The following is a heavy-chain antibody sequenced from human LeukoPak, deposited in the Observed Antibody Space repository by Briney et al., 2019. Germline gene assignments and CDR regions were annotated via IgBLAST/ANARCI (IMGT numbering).Heavy chain of an antibody. D-gene: IGHD6-19*01. CDR3: ARVQWLFRRKPFDY. J-gene: IGHJ4*02. CDR2: ISSSGST. CDR1: GGSLSSGDTY. Sequence: SETLSLTCTVSGGSLSSGDTYWNWIRQHPGKGLEWIGYISSSGSTYYSPSLKSRLTMSVDTSKNQFSLKLSSVTAADTAVYYCARVQWLFRRKPFDYWGQGTLVTVSS. V-gene: IGHV4-31*03.